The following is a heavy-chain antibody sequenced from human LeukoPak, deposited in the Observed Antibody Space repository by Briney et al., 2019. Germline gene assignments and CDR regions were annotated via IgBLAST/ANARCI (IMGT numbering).Heavy chain of an antibody. D-gene: IGHD6-13*01. CDR2: IYTSGST. V-gene: IGHV4-4*07. Sequence: SETLSLTCTVSGGSISSYYWSWIRQPAGKGLEWIGRIYTSGSTNYNPSLKSRVTMSVDTPKNQFSLKLSSVTAANTAVYYCARVHRYSGDAFDIWGQGTMVSVSS. J-gene: IGHJ3*02. CDR1: GGSISSYY. CDR3: ARVHRYSGDAFDI.